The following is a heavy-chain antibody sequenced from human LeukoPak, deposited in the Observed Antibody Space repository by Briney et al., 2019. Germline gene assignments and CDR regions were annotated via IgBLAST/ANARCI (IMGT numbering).Heavy chain of an antibody. J-gene: IGHJ6*03. CDR3: AKDPHNLAVAGYYYYYYMDV. CDR1: GFTFSSYA. V-gene: IGHV3-23*01. CDR2: ISGSGGST. Sequence: GGSLRLSCAASGFTFSSYAMSWVRQAPGKGLEWVSAISGSGGSTYYADSVKGRFTISRDNSKNTLYLQMNSLRAEDTAVYYCAKDPHNLAVAGYYYYYYMDVWGKGTTVTISS. D-gene: IGHD6-19*01.